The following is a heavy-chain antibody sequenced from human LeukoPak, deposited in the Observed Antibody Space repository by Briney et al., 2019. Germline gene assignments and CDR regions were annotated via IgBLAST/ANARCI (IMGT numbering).Heavy chain of an antibody. CDR3: AKDLATVTGDYYYGMDV. CDR1: GFTFSGYG. V-gene: IGHV3-30*18. Sequence: GGSLRLSCAASGFTFSGYGMHWVRQAPGKGLEWVAVISYDGSNKYYADSVKGRFTISRDNSKNTLYLQMNSLRAEDTAVYYCAKDLATVTGDYYYGMDVWGQGTTVTVSS. J-gene: IGHJ6*02. CDR2: ISYDGSNK. D-gene: IGHD4-17*01.